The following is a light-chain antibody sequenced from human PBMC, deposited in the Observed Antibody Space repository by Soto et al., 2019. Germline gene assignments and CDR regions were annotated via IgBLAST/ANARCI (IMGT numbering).Light chain of an antibody. CDR2: DAS. CDR1: QSVSSY. J-gene: IGKJ2*01. CDR3: QQRSNWPPYT. V-gene: IGKV3-11*01. Sequence: EIVLTQSPATLSLSPGERATLSCRASQSVSSYLAWYQQKPGQAPRLLIYDASNRAPGIPARFSGSGSGTDFTLTISSLEPEDFGVYYCQQRSNWPPYTFGQGTKLEIK.